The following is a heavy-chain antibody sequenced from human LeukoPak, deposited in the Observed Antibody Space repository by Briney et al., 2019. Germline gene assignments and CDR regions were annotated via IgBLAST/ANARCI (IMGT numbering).Heavy chain of an antibody. Sequence: SETLSLTCAVYGGSSSGYYWSWIRQPPGKGLEWIGYIYYSGSTNYNPSLKSRVTISVDTPKNQFSLKLSSVTAADTVVYYCARGKGDDYGDYGGTNWFDPWGQGTLVTVSS. CDR2: IYYSGST. D-gene: IGHD4-17*01. CDR1: GGSSSGYY. J-gene: IGHJ5*02. V-gene: IGHV4-59*01. CDR3: ARGKGDDYGDYGGTNWFDP.